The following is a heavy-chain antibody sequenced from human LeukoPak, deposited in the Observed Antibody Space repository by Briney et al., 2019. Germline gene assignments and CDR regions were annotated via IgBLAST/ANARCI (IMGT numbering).Heavy chain of an antibody. D-gene: IGHD5-12*01. Sequence: PSETLSLTCTVSGEAITIGYQWAWIRQTPGKGLEWIGNIHHSGNIYYNPSLKSRVAISLDTSKNRFSLNLSSVTAADTAVYYCSRYDYICEDQEGAHGMDAFYIWGQGTMVTVSS. J-gene: IGHJ3*02. CDR3: SRYDYICEDQEGAHGMDAFYI. CDR2: IHHSGNI. V-gene: IGHV4-38-2*02. CDR1: GEAITIGYQ.